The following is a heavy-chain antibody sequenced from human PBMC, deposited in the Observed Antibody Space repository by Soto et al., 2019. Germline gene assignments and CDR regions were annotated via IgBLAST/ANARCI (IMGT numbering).Heavy chain of an antibody. J-gene: IGHJ6*02. CDR3: ARGGWGKKNRPGMDV. CDR2: IYYSGST. CDR1: GGSISSGGYY. Sequence: SETLSLTCTVSGGSISSGGYYWSWIRQHPGKGLEWIGYIYYSGSTYYNPSLKSRVTISVDTSKNQFSLKLSSVTAADTAVYYCARGGWGKKNRPGMDVWGQGTTVTVSS. D-gene: IGHD7-27*01. V-gene: IGHV4-31*03.